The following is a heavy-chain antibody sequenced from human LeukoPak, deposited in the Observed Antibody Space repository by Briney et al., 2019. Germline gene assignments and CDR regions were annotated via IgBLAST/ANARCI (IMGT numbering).Heavy chain of an antibody. CDR2: IYHSGST. CDR1: GGSISSGGYT. V-gene: IGHV4-30-2*01. CDR3: AREHSRGYYLDY. Sequence: PSETLSLTCAVSGGSISSGGYTWSWIRQPPGKGLEWIGYIYHSGSTYYNPSLKSRVTISVDRSKNQFSLKLSSVTAADTAVYYCAREHSRGYYLDYWGQGTLVTVSS. J-gene: IGHJ4*02. D-gene: IGHD3-22*01.